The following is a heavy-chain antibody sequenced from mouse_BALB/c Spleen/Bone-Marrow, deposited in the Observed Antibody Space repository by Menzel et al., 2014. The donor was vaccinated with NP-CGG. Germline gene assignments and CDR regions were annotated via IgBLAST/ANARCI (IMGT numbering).Heavy chain of an antibody. CDR3: ARRGYDGYH. Sequence: VMLVESGAELMKPGASVKISCKATGYTFSSYWIEWVKQRPGHGLEWIGEILPGSGSTNYNEKFKGKATFTADTSSNTAYTQLSSLTSEDSAVYYCARRGYDGYHWGQGTTLTVSS. CDR2: ILPGSGST. CDR1: GYTFSSYW. D-gene: IGHD2-3*01. J-gene: IGHJ2*01. V-gene: IGHV1-9*01.